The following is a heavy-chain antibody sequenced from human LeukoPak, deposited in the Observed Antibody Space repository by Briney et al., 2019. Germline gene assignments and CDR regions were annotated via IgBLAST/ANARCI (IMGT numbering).Heavy chain of an antibody. D-gene: IGHD6-6*01. CDR1: GFTFSSYS. CDR2: ISSSSSYI. V-gene: IGHV3-21*01. J-gene: IGHJ4*02. CDR3: ARDTAARRHFDY. Sequence: GGSLRLSCAASGFTFSSYSMNWIRQAPGKGLEWVSSISSSSSYIYYADSVKGRFTISRDNAKNSLYLQMNSLRAEDTAVYYCARDTAARRHFDYWGQGTLVTVSS.